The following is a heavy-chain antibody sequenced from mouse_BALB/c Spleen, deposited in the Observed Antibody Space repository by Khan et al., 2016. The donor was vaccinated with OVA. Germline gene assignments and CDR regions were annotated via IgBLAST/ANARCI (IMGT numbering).Heavy chain of an antibody. CDR1: GFDFSRYW. Sequence: EVKLLESGGGLVQPGGSLKLSCAASGFDFSRYWMSLVRQAPGKGLEWIGEINPDSSTINYTPSLKDKFIISRDNAKNTLYLQMSKVRSEDTALYYCARPYRYDGRAWFAYWGQGTLVTVSA. CDR2: INPDSSTI. V-gene: IGHV4-1*02. D-gene: IGHD2-14*01. J-gene: IGHJ3*01. CDR3: ARPYRYDGRAWFAY.